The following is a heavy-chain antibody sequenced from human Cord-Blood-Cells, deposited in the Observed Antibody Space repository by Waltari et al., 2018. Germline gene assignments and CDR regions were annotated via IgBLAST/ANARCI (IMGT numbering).Heavy chain of an antibody. CDR3: ANIRSDIVVVPYWEFDL. CDR2: IYWDDDK. Sequence: QITLKESGPTLVKPTQTLTLTCTFSGFSLSTSGVGVGWIRQPPGKALEWLALIYWDDDKRYSPSLKSRLNNTKETSKNQVVLKMNKMEPVETATYYCANIRSDIVVVPYWEFDLWGRGTLVTVSS. D-gene: IGHD2-2*01. J-gene: IGHJ2*01. V-gene: IGHV2-5*02. CDR1: GFSLSTSGVG.